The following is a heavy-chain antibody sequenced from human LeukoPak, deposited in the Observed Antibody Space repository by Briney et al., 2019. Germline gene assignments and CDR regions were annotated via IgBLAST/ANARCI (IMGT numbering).Heavy chain of an antibody. CDR1: GYTLTELS. CDR2: FDPEDGET. Sequence: GASVKVPCKVSGYTLTELSMHWVRQAPGKGLEWMGGFDPEDGETIYAQKFQGRVTMTEDTSTDTAYMELSSLRSEDTAVYYCATDDYDSSGYSGCLVYWGQGTLVTVSS. J-gene: IGHJ4*02. V-gene: IGHV1-24*01. CDR3: ATDDYDSSGYSGCLVY. D-gene: IGHD3-22*01.